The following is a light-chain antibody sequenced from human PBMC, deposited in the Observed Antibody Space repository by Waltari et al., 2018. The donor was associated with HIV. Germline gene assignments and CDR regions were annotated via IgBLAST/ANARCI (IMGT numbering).Light chain of an antibody. J-gene: IGLJ1*01. V-gene: IGLV2-11*01. Sequence: QSALTQPHSVSGSPGQSLTISCTGTSSYVDTFVSWYQQHPGKAPKGIIYDVNKRPSGVPDRFSGSKSRNTAFLTISGLQAEDEADYHCCSHAGNFIFAFGSGTKVTVL. CDR2: DVN. CDR3: CSHAGNFIFA. CDR1: SSYVDTF.